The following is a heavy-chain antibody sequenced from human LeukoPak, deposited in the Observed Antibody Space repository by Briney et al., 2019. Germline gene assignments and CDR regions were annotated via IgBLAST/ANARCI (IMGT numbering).Heavy chain of an antibody. J-gene: IGHJ6*02. CDR3: ARDSSTPAALVEDYYYYGMDV. CDR2: INPNSGGT. CDR1: GYTFTGYY. V-gene: IGHV1-2*02. D-gene: IGHD2-2*01. Sequence: ASVKVSCKASGYTFTGYYMHWVRQAPGQGLEWMGWINPNSGGTNYAQKFQGRVTMTRDTSISTAYMELSRLRSDDTAVYYCARDSSTPAALVEDYYYYGMDVWGQGTTVTVSS.